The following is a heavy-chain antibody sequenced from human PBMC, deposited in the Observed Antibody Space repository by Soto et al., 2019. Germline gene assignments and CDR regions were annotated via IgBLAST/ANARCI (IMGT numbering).Heavy chain of an antibody. CDR3: ARGWDANS. V-gene: IGHV4-61*01. J-gene: IGHJ4*02. D-gene: IGHD6-19*01. CDR1: GASISSGNHY. Sequence: QVQMQESGPGLMKPSETLSLTCTVSGASISSGNHYWSWVRQPPGKGLEWIGYIYHSWITNYNPSLKSRVTISADTSRNQFSLKVNSVTAADTAVYYCARGWDANSWGQGTLVTVSS. CDR2: IYHSWIT.